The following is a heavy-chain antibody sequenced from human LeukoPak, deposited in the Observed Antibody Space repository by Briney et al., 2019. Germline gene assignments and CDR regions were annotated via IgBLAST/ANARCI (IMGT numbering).Heavy chain of an antibody. V-gene: IGHV3-7*01. D-gene: IGHD3-3*01. CDR1: GFTFSSYW. Sequence: GGSMRLSCAASGFTFSSYWMSWVRQAAGKGREWVANIKQDGGEKYYVASVKGRFTTSIDNAKNPLYLQMNSLRAENTAVYYCARAAGTYYDFWSGYLDYWGQGTLVTVSS. CDR2: IKQDGGEK. CDR3: ARAAGTYYDFWSGYLDY. J-gene: IGHJ4*02.